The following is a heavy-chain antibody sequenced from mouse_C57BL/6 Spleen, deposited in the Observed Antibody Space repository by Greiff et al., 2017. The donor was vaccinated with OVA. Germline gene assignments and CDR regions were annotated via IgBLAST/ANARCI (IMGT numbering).Heavy chain of an antibody. CDR3: AREEGIYYDYDGYYFDY. Sequence: EVQLQQSVAELVRPGASVKLSCTASGFNIKNTYMHWVKQGPEQGLEWIGRIDPANGNTKYAPKFQGKATITADTSSNTAYLQLSSLTSEDTAIYYCAREEGIYYDYDGYYFDYWGQGTTLTVSS. CDR1: GFNIKNTY. V-gene: IGHV14-3*01. J-gene: IGHJ2*01. CDR2: IDPANGNT. D-gene: IGHD2-4*01.